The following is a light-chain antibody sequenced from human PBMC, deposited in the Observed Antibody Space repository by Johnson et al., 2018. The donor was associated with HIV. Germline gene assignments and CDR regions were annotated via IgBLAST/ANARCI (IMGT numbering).Light chain of an antibody. V-gene: IGLV1-51*02. J-gene: IGLJ1*01. CDR3: VTWDRSLYAYV. CDR2: ENN. Sequence: QSVLTQPPSVSAAPGQKVTVSCSGSSSNIGTNDVSWYQQFPGAAPKLLIYENNKRPSGIPDRFSGSKSGTSATLGITGLQTGDEADYYCVTWDRSLYAYVFGTGTKVTAL. CDR1: SSNIGTND.